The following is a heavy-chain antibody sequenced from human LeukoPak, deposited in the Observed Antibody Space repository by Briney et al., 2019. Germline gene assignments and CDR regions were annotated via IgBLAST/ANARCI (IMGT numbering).Heavy chain of an antibody. V-gene: IGHV3-23*01. D-gene: IGHD1-26*01. CDR1: GFTFSDFA. Sequence: GGSLRLSCAASGFTFSDFAMSWVRQTPGKGLQWVSAISSNGGRTYYADSVKGRFTVSRDMSTNTLYLQMNSLRAGDTAVYYCAKVAHSGSYGLFDSWGQGALVTVSS. CDR3: AKVAHSGSYGLFDS. J-gene: IGHJ4*02. CDR2: ISSNGGRT.